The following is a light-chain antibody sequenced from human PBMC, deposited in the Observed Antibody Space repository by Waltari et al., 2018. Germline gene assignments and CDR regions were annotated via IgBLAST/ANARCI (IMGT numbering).Light chain of an antibody. Sequence: IVLTQSPATLSLSPGERATLSCRASQSVSSSLAWYQPKPGQAPRLLIYDASNRATGIPARFSGSRSGTDFTLTINSLEPEDFAVYYCQQRSTWPLITFGQGTRLEIK. V-gene: IGKV3-11*01. CDR2: DAS. CDR3: QQRSTWPLIT. J-gene: IGKJ5*01. CDR1: QSVSSS.